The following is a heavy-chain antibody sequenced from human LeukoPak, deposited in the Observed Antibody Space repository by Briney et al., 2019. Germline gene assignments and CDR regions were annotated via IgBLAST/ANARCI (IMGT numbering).Heavy chain of an antibody. CDR1: GFTFSTYA. J-gene: IGHJ4*02. Sequence: PGXSLRLSCAASGFTFSTYAMSWVRQAPGKGLEWVSAISGNGDSTYYADSVKGRFTISRDNSKNTLSLQMNSLGAEDTALYYCAKRYYCDSTSCYGFDYWGQGTLVTVSS. V-gene: IGHV3-23*01. CDR2: ISGNGDST. D-gene: IGHD2-2*01. CDR3: AKRYYCDSTSCYGFDY.